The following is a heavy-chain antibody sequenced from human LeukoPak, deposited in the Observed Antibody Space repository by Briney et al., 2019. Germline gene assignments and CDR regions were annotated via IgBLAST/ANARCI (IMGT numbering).Heavy chain of an antibody. CDR3: ARGDIVVVPAAIGLNGY. D-gene: IGHD2-2*01. Sequence: GGSLGLSCAASEFTFGIYAMHWVRQAPGKGLEWVSSISSSSSYIYYADSVKGRFTISRDNAKNSLYLQMNSLRAEDTAVYYCARGDIVVVPAAIGLNGYWGQGTLVTVSS. CDR1: EFTFGIYA. CDR2: ISSSSSYI. J-gene: IGHJ4*02. V-gene: IGHV3-21*01.